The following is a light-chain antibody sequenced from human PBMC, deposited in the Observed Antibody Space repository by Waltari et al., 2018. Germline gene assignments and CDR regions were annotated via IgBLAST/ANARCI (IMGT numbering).Light chain of an antibody. CDR1: QSIRTY. V-gene: IGKV3-11*01. J-gene: IGKJ4*01. Sequence: EIVLTQSPATLSLSPGERATLSCRASQSIRTYLAWYQHRPGQAPRLIIYDASNRATDIPARFSGSGSGTDFTLTISSLQPEDFAVYYCQERSNWPGGAFGGGTTVEI. CDR2: DAS. CDR3: QERSNWPGGA.